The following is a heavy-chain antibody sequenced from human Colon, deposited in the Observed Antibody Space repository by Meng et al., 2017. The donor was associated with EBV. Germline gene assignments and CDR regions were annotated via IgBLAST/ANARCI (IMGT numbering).Heavy chain of an antibody. D-gene: IGHD3-9*01. CDR1: GGSFSCYV. V-gene: IGHV4-34*01. CDR2: VSHPGSA. Sequence: QVLLQQLGAGLLKPSGTLSLTCTVNGGSFSCYVWSWVRQPPGKGMEWIGEVSHPGSANYNPSLKSRVTISVDASEKQFSLRLTSVTAADSAVYYCARVPTTGYKDHWGQGTLVTVSS. CDR3: ARVPTTGYKDH. J-gene: IGHJ4*02.